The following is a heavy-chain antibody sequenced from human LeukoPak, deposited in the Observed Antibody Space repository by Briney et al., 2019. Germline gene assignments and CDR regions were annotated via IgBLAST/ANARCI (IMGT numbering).Heavy chain of an antibody. Sequence: GGSLRLSCAASGFTFSSYAMSWVRQAPGKGLEWVSAISGSGGSTYYADSVKGRFTISRDNSKNTLYLQMNSLKTEDTAVYYCTTEGTILTTPDYWGQGTLVTVSS. D-gene: IGHD2-15*01. CDR3: TTEGTILTTPDY. CDR1: GFTFSSYA. V-gene: IGHV3-23*01. CDR2: ISGSGGST. J-gene: IGHJ4*02.